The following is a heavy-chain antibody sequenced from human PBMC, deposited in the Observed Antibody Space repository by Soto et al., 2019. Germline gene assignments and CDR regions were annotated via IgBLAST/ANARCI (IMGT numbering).Heavy chain of an antibody. CDR3: ARGIPFGVVIGSRFDP. Sequence: PSETLSLTCTVSGGSISSGGYYWSWIRQHPGKGLEWIGYIYYSGSTYYNPSLKSRVTISVDTSKNQFSLKLSSVTAADTAVYYCARGIPFGVVIGSRFDPWGQGTLVTVSS. D-gene: IGHD3-3*01. J-gene: IGHJ5*02. CDR2: IYYSGST. V-gene: IGHV4-31*03. CDR1: GGSISSGGYY.